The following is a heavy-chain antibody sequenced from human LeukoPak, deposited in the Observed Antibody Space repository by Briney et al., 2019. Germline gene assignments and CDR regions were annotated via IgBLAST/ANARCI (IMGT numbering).Heavy chain of an antibody. D-gene: IGHD3-22*01. CDR1: GFTFSNAW. CDR2: IKSKTEGGTT. Sequence: GGSLRLSCAASGFTFSNAWMSWVRQAPGKGVEWVGRIKSKTEGGTTDDAAPVKGRFTSSRDDSKNTLYMQMNSLRTEDTAACDCTTGLHYYESSGYYYGGWRYIDNGGQDTLVTVSS. J-gene: IGHJ4*02. V-gene: IGHV3-15*01. CDR3: TTGLHYYESSGYYYGGWRYIDN.